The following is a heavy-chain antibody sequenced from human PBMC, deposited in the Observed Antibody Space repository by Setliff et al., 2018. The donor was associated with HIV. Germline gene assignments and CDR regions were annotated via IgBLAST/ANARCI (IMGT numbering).Heavy chain of an antibody. V-gene: IGHV3-30*02. D-gene: IGHD6-19*01. J-gene: IGHJ3*02. CDR1: GSSFSSYG. CDR2: IRYDGSNK. Sequence: GESLKISCAASGSSFSSYGMHWVRQAPGKGLEWVAFIRYDGSNKYHADSVKGRFTISRDNSKNTLYLQMNNLRADDTAVYYCAKGGVGYSTGWYSLAFDIWGQGTMVTV. CDR3: AKGGVGYSTGWYSLAFDI.